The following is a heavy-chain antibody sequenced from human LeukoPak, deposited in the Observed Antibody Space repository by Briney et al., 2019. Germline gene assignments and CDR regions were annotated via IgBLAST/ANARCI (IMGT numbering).Heavy chain of an antibody. Sequence: GGSLRLSCAASGLTFSTYWMTWVRQAPGKGLEWLANIGGDGDRKFYVDSVKGRFTISRDNAENSLYLQMNSLRVEDTAVYYCARDRGWRLLDYWGQGTLVTVSS. CDR2: IGGDGDRK. CDR3: ARDRGWRLLDY. V-gene: IGHV3-7*01. D-gene: IGHD6-25*01. J-gene: IGHJ4*02. CDR1: GLTFSTYW.